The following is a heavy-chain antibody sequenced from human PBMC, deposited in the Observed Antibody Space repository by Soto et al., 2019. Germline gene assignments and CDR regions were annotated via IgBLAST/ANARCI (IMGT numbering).Heavy chain of an antibody. Sequence: QVQLQESGPGLVKPSQTLSLTCTFSGGSISSGGYYWSWIRQHPGKGLEWIGYIYYSGSTYYNQSLKSRVTISVDTSKNQFSLELSSVTAADTAVYYCALGDGYKLPLDYWGQGTLVTVSS. V-gene: IGHV4-31*03. D-gene: IGHD5-12*01. CDR2: IYYSGST. CDR3: ALGDGYKLPLDY. CDR1: GGSISSGGYY. J-gene: IGHJ4*02.